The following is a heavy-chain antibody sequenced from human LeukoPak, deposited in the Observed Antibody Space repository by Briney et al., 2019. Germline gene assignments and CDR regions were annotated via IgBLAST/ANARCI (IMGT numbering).Heavy chain of an antibody. D-gene: IGHD6-6*01. V-gene: IGHV3-53*01. Sequence: GGSLRLSCAASGFAVSTNYMSWVRQAPGKGLEWVSVIYSGGSTYYADSVKGRFTISRDTSKNTLSLQMNSLRAEDTAVYYCASLSLGHYWGQGTLVTVSS. CDR1: GFAVSTNY. CDR2: IYSGGST. CDR3: ASLSLGHY. J-gene: IGHJ4*02.